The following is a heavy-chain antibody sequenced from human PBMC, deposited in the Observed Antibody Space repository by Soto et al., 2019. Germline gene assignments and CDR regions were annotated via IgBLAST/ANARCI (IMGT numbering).Heavy chain of an antibody. Sequence: PSETLSLTCTVSGGFISTYYWSWIRQPPGKGLEWIGYIYYSGSTNYNPSLKSRVTISVDTSKNQFSLNLSSVTAADTAVYYCARDSGGGIGAINYWGQGPLVTVSS. D-gene: IGHD2-2*02. CDR1: GGFISTYY. CDR2: IYYSGST. V-gene: IGHV4-59*01. J-gene: IGHJ4*02. CDR3: ARDSGGGIGAINY.